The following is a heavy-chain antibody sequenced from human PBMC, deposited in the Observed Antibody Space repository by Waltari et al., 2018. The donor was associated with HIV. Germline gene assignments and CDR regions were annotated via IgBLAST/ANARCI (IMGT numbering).Heavy chain of an antibody. CDR1: GFTFSNYG. J-gene: IGHJ4*02. Sequence: QVQLVESGGGVVQPGRSLRLSCAASGFTFSNYGMHWVRQAPGRGLEVVAVIWYDGSNKYYADSVKGRFTISRDNSKNTLYMQMNSLRPEDTAVYYCARGLYGSGSCFDYWGQGTLVTVSS. D-gene: IGHD3-10*01. V-gene: IGHV3-33*01. CDR3: ARGLYGSGSCFDY. CDR2: IWYDGSNK.